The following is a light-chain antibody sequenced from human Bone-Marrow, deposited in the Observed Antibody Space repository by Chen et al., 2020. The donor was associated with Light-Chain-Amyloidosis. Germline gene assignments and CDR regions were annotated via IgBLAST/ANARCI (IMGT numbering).Light chain of an antibody. CDR2: RDT. Sequence: SYERTHQPSVSGSPGQTARITCSGDDLPTKYAYWYQQKPGQAPVLVIHRDTERPSGISERFSGSSSGTTATLTISGVQAEDEADYHCQSADSSGTYEVIFGGGTKLTVL. J-gene: IGLJ2*01. CDR3: QSADSSGTYEVI. V-gene: IGLV3-25*03. CDR1: DLPTKY.